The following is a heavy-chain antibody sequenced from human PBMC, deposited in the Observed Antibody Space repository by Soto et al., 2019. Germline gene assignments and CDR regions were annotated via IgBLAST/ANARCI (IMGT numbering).Heavy chain of an antibody. V-gene: IGHV1-69*06. CDR3: ARGGRGYSGYDPPYYYYYYGMDV. CDR2: IIPIFGTA. D-gene: IGHD5-12*01. Sequence: QVQLVQSGAEVKKPGSSVKVSCKASGGTFSSYAISWVRQAPGQGLEWMGGIIPIFGTANYAQKFQGRVTITADKSTSTAYMELSSLRSEDTAVYYCARGGRGYSGYDPPYYYYYYGMDVWGQGTTVTVSS. J-gene: IGHJ6*02. CDR1: GGTFSSYA.